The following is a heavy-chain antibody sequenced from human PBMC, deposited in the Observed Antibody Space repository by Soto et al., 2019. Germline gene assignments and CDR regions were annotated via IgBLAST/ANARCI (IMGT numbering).Heavy chain of an antibody. V-gene: IGHV4-30-4*01. CDR3: AGTSEFWSGNWFDH. CDR1: GGSISSGDYY. J-gene: IGHJ5*02. CDR2: IYYSGST. Sequence: SETLSLTCTVSGGSISSGDYYWSWIRQPPGKGLEWIGYIYYSGSTYYNPSLKSRVTISVDTSKNQFSLKLSSVTAADTAVYYCAGTSEFWSGNWFDHWSQGTLVNVSS. D-gene: IGHD3-3*01.